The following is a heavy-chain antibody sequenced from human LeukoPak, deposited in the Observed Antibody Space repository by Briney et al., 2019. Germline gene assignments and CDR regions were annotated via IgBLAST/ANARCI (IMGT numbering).Heavy chain of an antibody. D-gene: IGHD6-19*01. V-gene: IGHV3-23*01. CDR3: AKDLRGSGWYFDY. J-gene: IGHJ4*02. CDR1: GFTFSSYA. CDR2: ISGSGGST. Sequence: GGSLRLSCAASGFTFSSYAMSWVRQAPGKGLEWVSGISGSGGSTYYADSVKGRFTISRDNSKTTLYLQMNTLRTEDTAVYYCAKDLRGSGWYFDYWGQGTLVAVSS.